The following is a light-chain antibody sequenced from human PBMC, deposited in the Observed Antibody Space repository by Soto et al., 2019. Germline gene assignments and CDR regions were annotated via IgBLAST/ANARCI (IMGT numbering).Light chain of an antibody. J-gene: IGKJ4*01. Sequence: EILFTQSPGTLCLSPGEGATLSCRASQSVSTSSLSWYQQKPGQAPRLLIYGASSRATGIPDRFSGRGSWTDFTLTINKLVPEDFSVYYCQQYGVSQLTFGGGTQVDIK. CDR3: QQYGVSQLT. CDR1: QSVSTSS. CDR2: GAS. V-gene: IGKV3-20*01.